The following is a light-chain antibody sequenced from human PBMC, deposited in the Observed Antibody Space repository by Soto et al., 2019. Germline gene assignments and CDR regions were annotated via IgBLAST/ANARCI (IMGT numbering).Light chain of an antibody. CDR1: RSDVGGYHY. CDR2: GVS. Sequence: QSVLTQPRSVSASPGQSVTISCTGTRSDVGGYHYVSWYQHHPGKAPKLMIYGVSARPSGVPDRFSGSKSGNTASLTISGLQAEDEADYYCCSYAGTPNVFGSGTKLTVL. CDR3: CSYAGTPNV. V-gene: IGLV2-11*01. J-gene: IGLJ1*01.